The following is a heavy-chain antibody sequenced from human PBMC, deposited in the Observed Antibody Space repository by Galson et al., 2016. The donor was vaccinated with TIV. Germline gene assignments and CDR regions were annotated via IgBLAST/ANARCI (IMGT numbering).Heavy chain of an antibody. CDR1: GYSFLSYG. D-gene: IGHD2-2*01. V-gene: IGHV1-18*04. CDR2: ISAYNGDI. J-gene: IGHJ6*02. CDR3: ATELYCSRISCYYDYGLDV. Sequence: SVKVSCKASGYSFLSYGMTWVRQAPGRGLEWLGWISAYNGDIKSAQKFQGRVTMTTDTSTNTAYMELRSLGSDDTAVYYCATELYCSRISCYYDYGLDVWGHGTTVTVSS.